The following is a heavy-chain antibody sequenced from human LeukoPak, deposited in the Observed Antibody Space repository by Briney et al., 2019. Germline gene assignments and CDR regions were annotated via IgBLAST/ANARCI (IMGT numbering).Heavy chain of an antibody. CDR2: MHYSGST. Sequence: PSETLSLTCTVSGGSVSSGINYWSWIRQPPGKGLEWIGFMHYSGSTSHHPSLRSRVTISVDTSKNQLSLKLSSVTAADTAVYYCARAVDSSGWFDYWGQGTLVTVSS. J-gene: IGHJ4*02. CDR1: GGSVSSGINY. D-gene: IGHD6-19*01. V-gene: IGHV4-61*01. CDR3: ARAVDSSGWFDY.